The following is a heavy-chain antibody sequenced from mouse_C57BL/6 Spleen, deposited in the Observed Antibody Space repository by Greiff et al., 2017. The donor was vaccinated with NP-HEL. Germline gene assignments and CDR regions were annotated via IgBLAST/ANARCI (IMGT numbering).Heavy chain of an antibody. V-gene: IGHV1-81*01. D-gene: IGHD1-1*01. CDR1: GYTFTSYG. Sequence: VQLQQSGAELARPGASVKLSCKASGYTFTSYGISWVKQRTGQGLEGIGEIYPRSGNTYYNEKFKGKATLTADKSSSTAYMELRSLTSEDSSVYFGAREGAITTVVARAYWGQGTLVTVSA. J-gene: IGHJ3*01. CDR3: AREGAITTVVARAY. CDR2: IYPRSGNT.